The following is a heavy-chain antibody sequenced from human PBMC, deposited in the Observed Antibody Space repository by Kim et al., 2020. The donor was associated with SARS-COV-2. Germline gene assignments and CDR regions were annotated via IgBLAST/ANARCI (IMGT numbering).Heavy chain of an antibody. Sequence: SETLSLTCTVSGGSISSSSYYWGWIRQPPGKGLEWIGSIYYSGSTYYNPSLKSRVTISVDTSKNQFSLKLSSVTAADTAVYYCASTRGNYYDSSGYYYDWFDPWGQGTLVTVSS. D-gene: IGHD3-22*01. J-gene: IGHJ5*02. CDR1: GGSISSSSYY. V-gene: IGHV4-39*01. CDR3: ASTRGNYYDSSGYYYDWFDP. CDR2: IYYSGST.